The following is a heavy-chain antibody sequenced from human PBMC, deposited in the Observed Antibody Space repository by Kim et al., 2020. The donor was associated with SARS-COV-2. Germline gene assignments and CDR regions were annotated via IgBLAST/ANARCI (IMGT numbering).Heavy chain of an antibody. V-gene: IGHV1-69*13. Sequence: SVKVSCKASGGTFSSYAISWVRQAPGQGLEWMGGIIPIFGTANYAQKFQGSVTITADESTSTAYMELSSLRSDDTAVYYCARVDTAMVNAFDIWGQGTMVTVSS. CDR2: IIPIFGTA. CDR3: ARVDTAMVNAFDI. D-gene: IGHD5-18*01. J-gene: IGHJ3*02. CDR1: GGTFSSYA.